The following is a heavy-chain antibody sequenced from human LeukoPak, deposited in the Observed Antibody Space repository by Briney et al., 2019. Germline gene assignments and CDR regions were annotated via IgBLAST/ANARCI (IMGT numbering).Heavy chain of an antibody. V-gene: IGHV3-9*03. CDR1: GFTFDDYA. CDR2: ISWNSGSI. Sequence: GGSLRLSCAASGFTFDDYAMHWVRQAPGKGLEWVSGISWNSGSIGYADSVKGRFTISRDNAKNSLYLQMNSLRAEDMALYYCAKGQQLVLFGAFDIWGQGTMATVSS. D-gene: IGHD6-13*01. CDR3: AKGQQLVLFGAFDI. J-gene: IGHJ3*02.